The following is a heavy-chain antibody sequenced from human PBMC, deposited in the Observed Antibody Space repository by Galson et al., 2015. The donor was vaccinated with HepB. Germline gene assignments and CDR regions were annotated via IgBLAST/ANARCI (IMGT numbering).Heavy chain of an antibody. D-gene: IGHD3-16*01. CDR2: INGRGSTR. CDR3: VKEGSWFGGDWFDP. Sequence: SLRLSCAGSGFIFRHHAMAWIRQAPGKGLEWVSGINGRGSTRSYSDAVKGRFSISRGNSKDTVFLQMDNLRAEDTAVYYCVKEGSWFGGDWFDPWGQGALVTAS. J-gene: IGHJ5*02. V-gene: IGHV3-23*01. CDR1: GFIFRHHA.